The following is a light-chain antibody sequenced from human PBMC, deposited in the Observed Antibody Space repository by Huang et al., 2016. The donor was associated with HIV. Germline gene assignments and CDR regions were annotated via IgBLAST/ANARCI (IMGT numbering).Light chain of an antibody. CDR2: DDS. Sequence: EIVLTQSPATLSLSPGERATLSCRASQSVSSFLAWYQQKPGQAPRLLIHDDSNRATGIPARFSGSGSGTDFTLTISSLEPEDFAIYYCQQRNNWITFGQGTRLEIK. CDR1: QSVSSF. J-gene: IGKJ5*01. CDR3: QQRNNWIT. V-gene: IGKV3-11*01.